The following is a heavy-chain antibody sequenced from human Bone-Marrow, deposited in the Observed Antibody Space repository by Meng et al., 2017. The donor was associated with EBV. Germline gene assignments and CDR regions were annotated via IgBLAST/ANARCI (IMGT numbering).Heavy chain of an antibody. CDR1: GGSISSSNW. CDR2: IYHSGST. D-gene: IGHD3-16*01. V-gene: IGHV4-4*02. CDR3: AQRERWGLDP. J-gene: IGHJ5*02. Sequence: QGTLQESGPGLVKPSGSLSLTCAVSGGSISSSNWGSWVRQPPGKGLEWIGEIYHSGSTSYNPSLESRVTISVDKSKNQVSLKLSSVTAADTAVYYCAQRERWGLDPWGQGTLVTVSS.